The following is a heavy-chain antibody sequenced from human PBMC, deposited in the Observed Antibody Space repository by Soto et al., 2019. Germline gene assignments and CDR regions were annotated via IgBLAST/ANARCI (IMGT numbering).Heavy chain of an antibody. D-gene: IGHD6-19*01. V-gene: IGHV3-33*01. Sequence: GGSLRLSCAASGFTFSSYGMHWVRQAPGKGLEWVAVIWYDGSNKYYADSVKGRFTISRDNSKNTLYLQMNSLRAEDTAVYYCARDISSGWALYYYYGMDVWGKGTTVTVSS. J-gene: IGHJ6*04. CDR2: IWYDGSNK. CDR1: GFTFSSYG. CDR3: ARDISSGWALYYYYGMDV.